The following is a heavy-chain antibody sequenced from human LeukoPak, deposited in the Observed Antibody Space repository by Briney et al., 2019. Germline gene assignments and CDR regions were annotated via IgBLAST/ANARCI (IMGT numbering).Heavy chain of an antibody. V-gene: IGHV3-30*18. D-gene: IGHD3-10*01. CDR1: GFTFSSYG. CDR2: ISYDGSNK. CDR3: AKVLWFGELLPYYYYGMDV. Sequence: GRSLGLSCAASGFTFSSYGMHWVRQAPGKGLEWVAVISYDGSNKYYADSVKGRFTISRDNSKNTLYLQMNSLRAEDTAVYYCAKVLWFGELLPYYYYGMDVWGQGTTVTVSS. J-gene: IGHJ6*02.